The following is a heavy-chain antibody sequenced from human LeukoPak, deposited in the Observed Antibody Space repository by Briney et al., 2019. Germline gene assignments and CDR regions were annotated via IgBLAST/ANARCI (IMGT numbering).Heavy chain of an antibody. CDR2: IKQDGTEK. J-gene: IGHJ4*02. V-gene: IGHV3-7*05. D-gene: IGHD2-2*01. Sequence: QTGGSLRLSCAASGFTVSSYWMSWVRQAPGKGLEWVANIKQDGTEKYYVDSVKGRFTISRDNAKNSLYLQMNSLRAEDTAVYYCARDQRYCSSSSCPWEPFDYWGQGTLVTVSS. CDR3: ARDQRYCSSSSCPWEPFDY. CDR1: GFTVSSYW.